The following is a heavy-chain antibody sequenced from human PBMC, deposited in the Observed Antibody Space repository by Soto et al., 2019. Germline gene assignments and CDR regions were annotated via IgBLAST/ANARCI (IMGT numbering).Heavy chain of an antibody. CDR3: TRQGSRYYYYFYYMDV. J-gene: IGHJ6*03. Sequence: EVQLVESGGGLVQPGGSLKLSCAASGFTFSGSAMHWVRQASGKGLEWVGRIRSKANSYATAYAASVKGRFTISIDDSKNTAYLQMNSQKTEDTVVYYCTRQGSRYYYYFYYMDVWGKGTTVTVCS. CDR2: IRSKANSYAT. V-gene: IGHV3-73*01. CDR1: GFTFSGSA.